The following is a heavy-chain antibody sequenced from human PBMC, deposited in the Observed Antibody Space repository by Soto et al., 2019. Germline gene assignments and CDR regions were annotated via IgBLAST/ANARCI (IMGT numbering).Heavy chain of an antibody. CDR3: ARHWIAGSSIP. J-gene: IGHJ5*02. Sequence: PSETLSLTCSVSGDSISSSSQYWGWIRQPPGKGLEWIGSIHYSGTSYYNPSLKSQVTIFVDTSKNQLSLKLSSVTAADTAVYYCARHWIAGSSIPWGQGTLVTVSS. CDR1: GDSISSSSQY. CDR2: IHYSGTS. D-gene: IGHD2-21*01. V-gene: IGHV4-39*01.